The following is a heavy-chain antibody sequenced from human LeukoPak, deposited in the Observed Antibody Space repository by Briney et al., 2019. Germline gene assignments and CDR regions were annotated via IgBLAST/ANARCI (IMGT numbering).Heavy chain of an antibody. CDR3: ARDYYDSGGYEDY. V-gene: IGHV1-2*02. D-gene: IGHD3-22*01. J-gene: IGHJ4*02. Sequence: APVKVSCRASGYTFTGYYMHWVRQAPGQGLEWMGWINPNSGGTNYAQKFQGRVTMTRDTSISTAYMELSRLRSDDTAVYYCARDYYDSGGYEDYWGQGTLVTVSS. CDR2: INPNSGGT. CDR1: GYTFTGYY.